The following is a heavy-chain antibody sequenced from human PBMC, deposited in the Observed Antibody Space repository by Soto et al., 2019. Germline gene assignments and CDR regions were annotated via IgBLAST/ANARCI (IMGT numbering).Heavy chain of an antibody. V-gene: IGHV3-30*04. CDR2: ISYNLRNK. CDR1: RFTFSFYA. J-gene: IGHJ4*02. D-gene: IGHD2-21*01. Sequence: VGSLTLSCAPSRFTFSFYAMHGVRQAPGKGLEWVAVISYNLRNKHYVDSVKGRFTISRDNSQDTLYLQMDSLRAEDTAVYYFARDRRLLDYWGQGTLVTVSS. CDR3: ARDRRLLDY.